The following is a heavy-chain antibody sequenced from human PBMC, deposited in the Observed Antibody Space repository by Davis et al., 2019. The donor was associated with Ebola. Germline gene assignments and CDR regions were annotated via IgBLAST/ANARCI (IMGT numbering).Heavy chain of an antibody. D-gene: IGHD6-13*01. CDR3: AKEARIAAAGTYFDY. V-gene: IGHV3-30*18. CDR2: ISYDGSNK. J-gene: IGHJ4*02. CDR1: GFTFSSYG. Sequence: GESLKISCAASGFTFSSYGMHWVRQAPGKGLEWVAVISYDGSNKYYADSVKGRFTISRDNSKNTLYLQMNSLRAEDTAVYYCAKEARIAAAGTYFDYWGQGTLVTVSS.